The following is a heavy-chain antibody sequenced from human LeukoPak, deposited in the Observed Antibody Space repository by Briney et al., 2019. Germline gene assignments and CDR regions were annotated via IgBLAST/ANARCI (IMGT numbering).Heavy chain of an antibody. CDR3: ASDPTKGDFDY. D-gene: IGHD3-16*01. V-gene: IGHV1-69*06. CDR1: GGTFSSYA. J-gene: IGHJ4*02. CDR2: IIPIFGTA. Sequence: ASVKVSCKASGGTFSSYAISWVRQAPGQGLEWMGGIIPIFGTANYAQKFQGRVTITADKSTSTAYMELSSLRSEDTAVYYCASDPTKGDFDYWGQGTLVTVSS.